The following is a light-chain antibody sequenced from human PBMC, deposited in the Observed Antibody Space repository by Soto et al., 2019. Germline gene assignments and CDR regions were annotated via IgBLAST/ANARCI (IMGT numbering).Light chain of an antibody. CDR3: RQYGNSPFT. CDR1: QSVTGSK. V-gene: IGKV3-20*01. CDR2: GAS. Sequence: EIVLTQSPGPLSLSPGTRATLSCRASQSVTGSKLAWYQQRPGQAPRLLIYGASTRATDIPARFSGSGSGTNYTLTISGLEPEDFALYFCRQYGNSPFTFGQGTKLDIK. J-gene: IGKJ2*01.